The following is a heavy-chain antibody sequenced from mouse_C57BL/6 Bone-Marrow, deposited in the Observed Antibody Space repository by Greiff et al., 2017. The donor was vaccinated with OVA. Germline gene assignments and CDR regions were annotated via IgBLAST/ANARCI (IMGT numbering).Heavy chain of an antibody. J-gene: IGHJ1*03. V-gene: IGHV14-2*01. CDR2: IDPEDGET. Sequence: VQLKESGAELVKPGASVKLSCTASGFNIKDYYMHWVKQRTEQGLEWIGRIDPEDGETKYAPKFQGTATITADTSSNTAYLQLSSLISEDTAVYYCAIYYGSYWYFDVWGTGTTVTVSS. D-gene: IGHD1-1*01. CDR3: AIYYGSYWYFDV. CDR1: GFNIKDYY.